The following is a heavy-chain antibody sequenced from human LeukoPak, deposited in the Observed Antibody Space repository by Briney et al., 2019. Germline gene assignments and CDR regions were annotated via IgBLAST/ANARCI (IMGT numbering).Heavy chain of an antibody. J-gene: IGHJ4*02. Sequence: GGSLRLSCAASGFTFSSYSMNWVRQAPGKGLEWVGRIKGKTDGETTDYAAPVKGRFAISRDDSKNTVYLQMNSLKTEDTAVYYCTTYCSGASCFFFDNWGQGTLVTVSS. CDR2: IKGKTDGETT. CDR1: GFTFSSYS. V-gene: IGHV3-15*01. CDR3: TTYCSGASCFFFDN. D-gene: IGHD2-15*01.